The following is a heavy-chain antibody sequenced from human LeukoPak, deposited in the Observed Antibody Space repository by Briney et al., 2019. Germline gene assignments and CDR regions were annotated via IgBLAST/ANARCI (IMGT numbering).Heavy chain of an antibody. CDR3: ARDLSDQYCYMDV. CDR1: GFTFSSFA. D-gene: IGHD2-2*01. CDR2: ISGSGGTT. J-gene: IGHJ6*03. V-gene: IGHV3-23*01. Sequence: GGSLRLSCAASGFTFSSFAMSWVRQAPGKGLEWVSGISGSGGTTYYADSVKGRFTISRGNSKNTLYLQMNSPSAEDTAVYYCARDLSDQYCYMDVWGKGTTVTVSS.